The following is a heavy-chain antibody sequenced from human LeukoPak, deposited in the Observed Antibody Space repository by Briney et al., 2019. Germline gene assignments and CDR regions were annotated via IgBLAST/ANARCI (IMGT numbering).Heavy chain of an antibody. CDR3: ARDRVAAPGWFDT. D-gene: IGHD3-10*01. CDR2: ISGSGGST. J-gene: IGHJ5*02. CDR1: GFTFSSYA. V-gene: IGHV3-23*01. Sequence: GGSLRLSCAASGFTFSSYAMSWVRQAPGKGLEWVSAISGSGGSTYYADSVKGRFTISRDNSKNTLYLQMNSLRGEDTGVYYCARDRVAAPGWFDTWGQGTLVTVSS.